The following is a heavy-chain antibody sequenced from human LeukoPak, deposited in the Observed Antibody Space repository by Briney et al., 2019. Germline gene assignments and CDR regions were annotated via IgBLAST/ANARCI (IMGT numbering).Heavy chain of an antibody. J-gene: IGHJ4*02. CDR2: IKQDGSEK. D-gene: IGHD3-22*01. CDR3: AKDLPRNYYDSSGYYGAFDY. CDR1: GFTFSSYW. Sequence: GGSLRLSCAASGFTFSSYWMSWVRQAPGKGLEWVANIKQDGSEKYYVDSVKGRFTISRDNSKNTLYLQMNSLRAEDTAVYYCAKDLPRNYYDSSGYYGAFDYWGQGTLVTVSS. V-gene: IGHV3-7*03.